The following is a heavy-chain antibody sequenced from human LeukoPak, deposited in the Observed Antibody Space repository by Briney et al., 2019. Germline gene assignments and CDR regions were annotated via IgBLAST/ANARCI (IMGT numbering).Heavy chain of an antibody. CDR3: GRAFPPLRTSSAGDL. CDR1: GFTFRDSD. Sequence: GGSLRLSCSASGFTFRDSDMNWIREAPGKGLWWISAISGRSSHTYYGDSGKGRFSISRDYAKNLLYLQMNGLGAEDTAVYYCGRAFPPLRTSSAGDLWGQGTLVTVSS. D-gene: IGHD3-16*01. CDR2: ISGRSSHT. V-gene: IGHV3-21*06. J-gene: IGHJ4*02.